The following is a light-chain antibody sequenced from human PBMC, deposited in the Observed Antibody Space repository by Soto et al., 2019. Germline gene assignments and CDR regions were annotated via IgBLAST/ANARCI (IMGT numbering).Light chain of an antibody. Sequence: SYELTQPPSASVAPGKTARITCGGNNIGSKSVHWYQQKPGQAPVLVIYYDSDRPSGIPERFSGSNSGNTATLTIGRVEDGDEADYYCQVWDSSSDHPVVFGGGTKLTVL. CDR1: NIGSKS. V-gene: IGLV3-21*04. J-gene: IGLJ2*01. CDR3: QVWDSSSDHPVV. CDR2: YDS.